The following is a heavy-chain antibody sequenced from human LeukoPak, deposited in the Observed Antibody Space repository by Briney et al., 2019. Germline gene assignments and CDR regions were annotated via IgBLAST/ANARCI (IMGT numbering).Heavy chain of an antibody. D-gene: IGHD6-19*01. V-gene: IGHV4-59*12. J-gene: IGHJ4*02. CDR2: IYFGGST. CDR1: GGSIDSYY. CDR3: ARAQWLPYYFDY. Sequence: SETLSLTCSVSGGSIDSYYWSWIRQPPGTGLEWIGYIYFGGSTNYNPSLKSRVTISVDKSKNQFSLKLSSVTAADTAVYYCARAQWLPYYFDYWGQGTLVTVSS.